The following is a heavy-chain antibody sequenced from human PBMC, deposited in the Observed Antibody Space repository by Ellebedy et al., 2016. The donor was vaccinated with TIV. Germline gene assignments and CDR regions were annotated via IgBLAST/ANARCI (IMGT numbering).Heavy chain of an antibody. CDR2: TYSGGNT. Sequence: GGSLRLSCAASGFSVSGDYMSWVRQAPGKGPERVSITYSGGNTYYADSVKGRFTTSRDNSKNTLYLEMNSLGVEDTAVYYCARGATALVIIVWGQGTLVTVSS. J-gene: IGHJ4*02. CDR1: GFSVSGDY. D-gene: IGHD5-18*01. CDR3: ARGATALVIIV. V-gene: IGHV3-53*03.